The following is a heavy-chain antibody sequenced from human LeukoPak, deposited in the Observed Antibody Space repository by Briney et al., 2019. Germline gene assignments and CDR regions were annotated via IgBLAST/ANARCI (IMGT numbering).Heavy chain of an antibody. CDR3: ARTHDYIWGSYRYYFDY. J-gene: IGHJ4*02. D-gene: IGHD3-16*01. CDR1: GGSISSGAYY. CDR2: IYYSGST. V-gene: IGHV4-31*03. Sequence: SETLSLTCTVSGGSISSGAYYWSWIRQHPGKGLEWIGYIYYSGSTYYNPPLKSRVTISVDTSKNQFSLKLSSVTAADTAVYYCARTHDYIWGSYRYYFDYWGQGTLVTVSS.